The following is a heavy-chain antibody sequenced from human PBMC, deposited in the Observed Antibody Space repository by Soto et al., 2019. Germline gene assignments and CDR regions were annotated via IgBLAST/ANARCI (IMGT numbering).Heavy chain of an antibody. Sequence: QVQLVQSGGEVKKPGASVKVSCKASGYTFTYYGISWVRQAPGQGLEWMGWISAYNGNTNYAQKVQGRVTMTTDTSTSTAYMELRSLRSDDTAVYYCARFRYHDDSGWKDFDYWCQGTLVTVSS. V-gene: IGHV1-18*01. CDR3: ARFRYHDDSGWKDFDY. D-gene: IGHD3-22*01. CDR1: GYTFTYYG. J-gene: IGHJ4*02. CDR2: ISAYNGNT.